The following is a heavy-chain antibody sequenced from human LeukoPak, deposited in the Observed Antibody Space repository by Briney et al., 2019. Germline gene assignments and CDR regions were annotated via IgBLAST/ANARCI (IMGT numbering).Heavy chain of an antibody. CDR2: INPNSGGT. V-gene: IGHV1-2*02. J-gene: IGHJ5*02. CDR3: ARAGPVAGTTPWSDP. D-gene: IGHD1-7*01. Sequence: ASVKVSCKASGYTFTGYYMHWVRQAPGQGLEWMGWINPNSGGTNYAQKFQGRVTMTRDTSISTAYMELSRLRSDDTAVYYCARAGPVAGTTPWSDPWGQGTLVTVSS. CDR1: GYTFTGYY.